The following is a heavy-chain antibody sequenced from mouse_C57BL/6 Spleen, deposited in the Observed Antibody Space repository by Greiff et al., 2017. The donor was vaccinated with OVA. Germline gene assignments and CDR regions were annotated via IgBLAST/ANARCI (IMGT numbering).Heavy chain of an antibody. V-gene: IGHV1-7*01. Sequence: QVQLQQSGAELAKPGASVKLSCTASGYTFTSYWMHWVKQRPGQGLEWIGYINPSSGYTKYNQKFKDKATLTADKSSSTAYMQLSSLTYEDYAVYYCAREEYSNYDSAWFAYWGQGTLVTVSA. D-gene: IGHD2-5*01. CDR3: AREEYSNYDSAWFAY. CDR1: GYTFTSYW. J-gene: IGHJ3*01. CDR2: INPSSGYT.